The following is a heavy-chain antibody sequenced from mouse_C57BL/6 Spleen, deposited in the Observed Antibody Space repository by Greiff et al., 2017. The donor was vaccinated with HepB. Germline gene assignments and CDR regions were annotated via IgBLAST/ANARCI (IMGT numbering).Heavy chain of an antibody. CDR1: GYTFTDYY. CDR2: INPYNGGT. D-gene: IGHD2-1*01. CDR3: ARSGGNYEWFAY. Sequence: VQLQQSGPVLVKPGASVKMSCKASGYTFTDYYMNWVKQSHGKSLEWIGVINPYNGGTSYNQKFKGKATLTVDKSSSTAYMELNSLTSEDSAVYYCARSGGNYEWFAYWGQGTLVTVSA. V-gene: IGHV1-19*01. J-gene: IGHJ3*01.